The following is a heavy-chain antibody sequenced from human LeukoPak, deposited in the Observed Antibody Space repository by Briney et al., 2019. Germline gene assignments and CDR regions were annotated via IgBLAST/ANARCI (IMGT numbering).Heavy chain of an antibody. V-gene: IGHV5-51*01. J-gene: IGHJ4*02. CDR2: IYPGDSDT. CDR1: GYSFTSYW. Sequence: GESLKISCKGSGYSFTSYWIGWVRQMPGKGLEWMGIIYPGDSDTRYSPSFQGQVTISADKSISTAYLQWSSLKASDTAMYYCARQGIISYYYDSSGYYYPLDYWGQGTLVTVSS. CDR3: ARQGIISYYYDSSGYYYPLDY. D-gene: IGHD3-22*01.